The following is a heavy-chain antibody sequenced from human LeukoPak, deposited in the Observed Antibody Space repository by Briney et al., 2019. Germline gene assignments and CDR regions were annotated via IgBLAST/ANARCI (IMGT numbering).Heavy chain of an antibody. CDR3: AKEAGYTYDYEHNAFDI. CDR2: IRYRGNDK. D-gene: IGHD5-18*01. V-gene: IGHV3-30*02. Sequence: GGSLRLSCAASGFTFSSYGMHWVRQAPGKGLEWVTFIRYRGNDKYYADSVKGRFTISRDNFGNTVYLQMNSLRPEDTAVYYCAKEAGYTYDYEHNAFDIWGQGTMVTVSS. CDR1: GFTFSSYG. J-gene: IGHJ3*02.